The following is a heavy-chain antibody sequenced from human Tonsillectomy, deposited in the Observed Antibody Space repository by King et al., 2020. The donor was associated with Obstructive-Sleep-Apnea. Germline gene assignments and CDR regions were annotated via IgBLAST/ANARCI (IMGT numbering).Heavy chain of an antibody. CDR3: SKRNRYYDSTGYYSGAFDI. CDR2: ISDSGGST. Sequence: VQLVESGGGLVQPVGSLRLSCAASGFTFSSYAMNWVRQAPGKGLEWVSAISDSGGSTYYADSVKGRFTISRDNSKNTLYLQMNSLRAEDTAVYYCSKRNRYYDSTGYYSGAFDIWGQGTKVTVSS. CDR1: GFTFSSYA. J-gene: IGHJ3*02. D-gene: IGHD3-22*01. V-gene: IGHV3-23*04.